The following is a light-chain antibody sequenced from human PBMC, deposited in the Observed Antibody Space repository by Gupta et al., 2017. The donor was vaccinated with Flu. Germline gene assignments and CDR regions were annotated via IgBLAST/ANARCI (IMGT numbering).Light chain of an antibody. CDR2: AAS. CDR3: QQSYSPVFT. Sequence: DIQMTQSPSSLSASVGDRVTITCRASQSISSYLNWYQQKPGKAPKLLIYAASSLQSGVPSRFSGSGSGTDFTLAISSLQPEDFATYYCQQSYSPVFTFGPGTKLDIK. CDR1: QSISSY. J-gene: IGKJ3*01. V-gene: IGKV1-39*01.